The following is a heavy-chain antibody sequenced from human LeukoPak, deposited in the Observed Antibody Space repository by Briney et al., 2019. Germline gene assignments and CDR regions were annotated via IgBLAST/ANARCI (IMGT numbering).Heavy chain of an antibody. CDR2: IRYDGSNK. Sequence: GGSLRLSCAASGFTFSSYGMHWVRQAPGKGLEWVAFIRYDGSNKYYADSVKGRFTISRDNSKNTLYLQMNSLRAEDTAVYYCAKEAQLGRLGYRMDVWGKGTTVTVSS. D-gene: IGHD2-15*01. CDR1: GFTFSSYG. CDR3: AKEAQLGRLGYRMDV. J-gene: IGHJ6*04. V-gene: IGHV3-30*02.